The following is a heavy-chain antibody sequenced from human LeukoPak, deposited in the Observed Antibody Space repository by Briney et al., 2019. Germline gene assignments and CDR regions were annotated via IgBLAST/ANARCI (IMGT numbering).Heavy chain of an antibody. J-gene: IGHJ4*02. CDR1: GYTFTGST. CDR3: ARVGEDIGFDY. D-gene: IGHD5-12*01. Sequence: ASVTVSCKASGYTFTGSTIHWVRQAPGQRLEWMGWINAGNANTRYSQKFQGRVTITRDTSASTAYMELSSLRSEDTAVYYCARVGEDIGFDYWGQGTLVTVSS. V-gene: IGHV1-3*01. CDR2: INAGNANT.